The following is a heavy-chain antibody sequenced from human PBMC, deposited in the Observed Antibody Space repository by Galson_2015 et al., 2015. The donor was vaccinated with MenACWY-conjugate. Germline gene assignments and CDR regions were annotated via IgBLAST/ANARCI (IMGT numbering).Heavy chain of an antibody. Sequence: SLRLSCAVSGFTFRQYAMSWVRQAPGTGPEWVAIISDSGAATHYIDSVKGRFTISRDNSKNTLYLQMSRLRAEDTALYYCAKDGYMDVWGKGTTVAVSS. CDR1: GFTFRQYA. V-gene: IGHV3-23*01. J-gene: IGHJ6*03. CDR2: ISDSGAAT. CDR3: AKDGYMDV.